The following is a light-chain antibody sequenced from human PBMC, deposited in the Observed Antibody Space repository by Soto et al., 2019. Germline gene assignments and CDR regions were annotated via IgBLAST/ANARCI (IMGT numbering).Light chain of an antibody. J-gene: IGKJ1*01. CDR2: GAS. Sequence: EIVLTQSPGTLSLSPGERATLSCRASQSVSSSFLAWYQQKPGQAPRLLIYGASSIATGIPDRFSGSGSGTDLTLTISRLEPEDLAVYYCQQYDSSPWTFGQGTNLEI. CDR3: QQYDSSPWT. CDR1: QSVSSSF. V-gene: IGKV3-20*01.